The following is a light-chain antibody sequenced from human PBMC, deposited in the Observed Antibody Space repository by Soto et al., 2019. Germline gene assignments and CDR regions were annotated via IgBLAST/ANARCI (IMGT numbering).Light chain of an antibody. Sequence: QLVLTQSPSASASLGASVKLTCTLSGGHSSYAIAWHQQQPEKGPRYLMKLKSDGSHSKGDGIPDRFSGSSSGAERYLTISSLQSEDEADYYCQTWGTGVIFGGGTKVTVL. CDR3: QTWGTGVI. CDR1: GGHSSYA. CDR2: LKSDGSH. J-gene: IGLJ2*01. V-gene: IGLV4-69*01.